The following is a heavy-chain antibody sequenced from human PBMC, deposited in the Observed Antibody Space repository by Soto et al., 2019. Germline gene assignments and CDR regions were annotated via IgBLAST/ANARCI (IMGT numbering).Heavy chain of an antibody. V-gene: IGHV1-46*01. CDR1: GYTFTSYY. J-gene: IGHJ6*02. CDR2: INPSGGST. CDR3: ARIGKNKVEMATHYGTDV. Sequence: ASVKVSCKASGYTFTSYYMHWVRQAPGQGLEWMGIINPSGGSTSYAQKFQGRVTMTRDTSTSTVYMELSSLRSEDTAVYYCARIGKNKVEMATHYGTDVWGQGTTVTVS. D-gene: IGHD5-12*01.